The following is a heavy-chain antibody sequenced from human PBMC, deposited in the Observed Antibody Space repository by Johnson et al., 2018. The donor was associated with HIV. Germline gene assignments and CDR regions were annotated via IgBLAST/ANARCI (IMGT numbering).Heavy chain of an antibody. V-gene: IGHV3-74*02. CDR1: GFTFSGHY. CDR3: ANINTVTYRDAFDI. J-gene: IGHJ3*02. D-gene: IGHD4-17*01. CDR2: INSDGSST. Sequence: VQLVESGGGLVKPGGSLRLSCAASGFTFSGHYMDWVRQAPGKGLVWVSRINSDGSSTSYADSVKGRFTISRVNAKNTLYLQMNSLRAEDTAVYYCANINTVTYRDAFDIWGQGTMVTVSS.